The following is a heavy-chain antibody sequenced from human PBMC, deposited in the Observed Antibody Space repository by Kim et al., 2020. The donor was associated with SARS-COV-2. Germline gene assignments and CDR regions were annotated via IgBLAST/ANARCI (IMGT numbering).Heavy chain of an antibody. V-gene: IGHV1-69*02. Sequence: YAHKLQGRVTITANKATSTAYMELSSLRSEDTAVYYCARVEMATIRSFDSWGQGTLVTVSS. D-gene: IGHD5-12*01. J-gene: IGHJ4*02. CDR3: ARVEMATIRSFDS.